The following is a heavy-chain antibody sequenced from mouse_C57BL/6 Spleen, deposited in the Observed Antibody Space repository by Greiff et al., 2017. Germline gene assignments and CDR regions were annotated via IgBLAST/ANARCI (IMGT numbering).Heavy chain of an antibody. D-gene: IGHD3-2*02. J-gene: IGHJ4*01. CDR2: INYDGSST. V-gene: IGHV5-16*01. CDR1: GFTFSDYY. CDR3: ARYSSGHYYYAMDY. Sequence: EVHLVESEGGLVQPGSSMKLSCTASGFTFSDYYMAWVRQVPEKGLEWVANINYDGSSTYYLDSLKSRFIISRDNAKNILYLQMSSLKSEDTATYYCARYSSGHYYYAMDYWGQGTSVTVSS.